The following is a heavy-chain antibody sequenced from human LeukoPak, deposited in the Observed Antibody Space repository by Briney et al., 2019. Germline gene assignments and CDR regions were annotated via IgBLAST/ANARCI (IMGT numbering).Heavy chain of an antibody. D-gene: IGHD3-3*01. J-gene: IGHJ3*02. CDR2: ISGSGGST. CDR1: GFTFSSYA. V-gene: IGHV3-23*01. Sequence: GGSLRLSCAASGFTFSSYAMSWVRQAPGKGLEWVSAISGSGGSTYYADSVKGRFTISRDNSKNTLYLQMNSLRAEDTAVYYWAKLSQRGGDFWSGYYTGDAFDIWGKGKMVTVSS. CDR3: AKLSQRGGDFWSGYYTGDAFDI.